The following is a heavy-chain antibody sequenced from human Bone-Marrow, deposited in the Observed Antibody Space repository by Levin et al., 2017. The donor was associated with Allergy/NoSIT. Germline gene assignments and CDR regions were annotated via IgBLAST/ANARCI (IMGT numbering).Heavy chain of an antibody. CDR2: IGGSGVSA. CDR3: AKQPNIAGRPLFSFEY. Sequence: LSLTCAASGFPFDTYAMSWVRPAPGKGLEWVSSIGGSGVSAYYTDSVLGRFTISRDNSKNTVYLQMNSLRAEDTAVYYCAKQPNIAGRPLFSFEYWGQGSLVTVSS. V-gene: IGHV3-23*01. D-gene: IGHD6-6*01. CDR1: GFPFDTYA. J-gene: IGHJ4*02.